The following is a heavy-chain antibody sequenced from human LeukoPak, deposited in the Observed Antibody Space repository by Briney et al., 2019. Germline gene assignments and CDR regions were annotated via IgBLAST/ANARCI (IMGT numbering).Heavy chain of an antibody. D-gene: IGHD2-2*01. V-gene: IGHV3-7*01. CDR1: GFTFNTHW. CDR3: SGRSGFSSIY. CDR2: ISPDGGAE. J-gene: IGHJ4*02. Sequence: GGSLRLSCEASGFTFNTHWMNWVRHAPGKGLEWMANISPDGGAEVYVDSVKGRFTISRDNAKNSVYLQMNNVGAEDTGVYYCSGRSGFSSIYWGQGILVTVSS.